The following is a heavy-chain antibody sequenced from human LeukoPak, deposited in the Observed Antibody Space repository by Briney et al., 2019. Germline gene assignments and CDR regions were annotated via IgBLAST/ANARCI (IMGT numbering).Heavy chain of an antibody. CDR2: IYYSGST. CDR1: GGSISSYY. V-gene: IGHV4-59*01. J-gene: IGHJ4*02. D-gene: IGHD6-13*01. Sequence: PSETLSLTCTVSGGSISSYYRSWIRQPPGKGLEWIGYIYYSGSTNYNPSLKSRVTISVDTSKNQFSLKLSSVTAADTAVYYCARAHELVPLFDYWGQGTLVTVSS. CDR3: ARAHELVPLFDY.